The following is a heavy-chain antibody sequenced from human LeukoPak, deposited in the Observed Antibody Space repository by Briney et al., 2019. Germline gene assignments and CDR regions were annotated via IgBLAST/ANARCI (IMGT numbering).Heavy chain of an antibody. J-gene: IGHJ6*02. Sequence: PGGSLRLSCAASGFTFSSYAMGWVRQAPGKGLEWVSGICGSGDSTYYADSVKGRFTVSRDNSKNTLYLQMNSLRAEDTAVYYCANSISVAGRSFYYYGMDVWGQGTTVTVSS. V-gene: IGHV3-23*01. D-gene: IGHD6-19*01. CDR3: ANSISVAGRSFYYYGMDV. CDR1: GFTFSSYA. CDR2: ICGSGDST.